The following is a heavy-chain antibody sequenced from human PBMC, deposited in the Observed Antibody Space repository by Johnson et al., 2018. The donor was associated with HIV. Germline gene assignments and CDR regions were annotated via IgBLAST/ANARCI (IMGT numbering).Heavy chain of an antibody. D-gene: IGHD3-10*01. CDR1: GFTFSDYY. CDR2: ISSSGSTI. CDR3: ATGNYDGSGSDAGYSAPFDI. Sequence: QVQLMESGGGLVKPGGSLRLSCAASGFTFSDYYMSWIRQAPGKGLEWVSYISSSGSTIYYADSVKGRFTISRDNAKNTLYLQMNSLRAEETAVYYCATGNYDGSGSDAGYSAPFDIWGQGTMVTVSS. V-gene: IGHV3-11*04. J-gene: IGHJ3*02.